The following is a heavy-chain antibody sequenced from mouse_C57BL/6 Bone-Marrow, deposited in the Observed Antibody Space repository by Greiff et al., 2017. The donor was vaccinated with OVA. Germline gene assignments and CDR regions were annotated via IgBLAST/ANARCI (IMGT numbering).Heavy chain of an antibody. Sequence: VQLQQSGPELVKPGASVKISCKASGYSFTDYNMNWVKQSNGKSLEWIGVINPNYGTIGYNQKFKGKATLTVDQYTSTAYMQLNSLPSEDSAVYYCAFYYGSSYRYFDVWGTEATVTVSS. CDR2: INPNYGTI. V-gene: IGHV1-39*01. J-gene: IGHJ1*03. D-gene: IGHD1-1*01. CDR1: GYSFTDYN. CDR3: AFYYGSSYRYFDV.